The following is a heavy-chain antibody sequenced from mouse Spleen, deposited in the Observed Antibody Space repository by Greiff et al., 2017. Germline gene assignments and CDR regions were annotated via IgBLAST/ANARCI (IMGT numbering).Heavy chain of an antibody. J-gene: IGHJ1*01. V-gene: IGHV1-15*01. D-gene: IGHD2-14*01. CDR1: GYTFTDYE. CDR3: TRDRYGYFDV. Sequence: VKLMESGAELVRPGASVTLSCKASGYTFTDYEMHWVKQTPVHGLEWIGAIDPETGGTAYNQKFKGKAILTADKSSSTAYMELRSLTSEDSAVYYCTRDRYGYFDVWGAGTTVTVSS. CDR2: IDPETGGT.